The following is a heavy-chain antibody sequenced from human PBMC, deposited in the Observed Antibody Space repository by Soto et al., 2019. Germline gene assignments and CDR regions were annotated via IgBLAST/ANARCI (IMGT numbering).Heavy chain of an antibody. D-gene: IGHD3-10*01. Sequence: QVHLVESGGGVVQPGRSLRLSCAASGFTFSSYGMHWVRQAPGKGLEWVAVISYDGSNKYYADSVKGRFTISRDNSKNTLYLQMNSLRPEDTAVYYCAKVGHGSGKGFDYWGQGTLVTISS. CDR3: AKVGHGSGKGFDY. V-gene: IGHV3-30*18. CDR1: GFTFSSYG. J-gene: IGHJ4*02. CDR2: ISYDGSNK.